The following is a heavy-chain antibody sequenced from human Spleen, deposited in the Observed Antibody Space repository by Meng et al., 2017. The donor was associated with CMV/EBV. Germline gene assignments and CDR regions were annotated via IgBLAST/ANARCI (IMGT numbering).Heavy chain of an antibody. J-gene: IGHJ4*02. CDR3: ARHDESSGYYYFDY. D-gene: IGHD3-22*01. V-gene: IGHV4-39*01. Sequence: SGGSISSSASYWGWIRQPPGQGLQWIGSVYYGGSPYYSPSLKSRVTISVDTSKNQFSLKLSSVTAADTAIFYCARHDESSGYYYFDYWGQGTLVTVSS. CDR2: VYYGGSP. CDR1: GGSISSSASY.